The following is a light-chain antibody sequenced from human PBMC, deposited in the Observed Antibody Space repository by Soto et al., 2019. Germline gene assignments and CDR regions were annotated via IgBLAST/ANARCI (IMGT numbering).Light chain of an antibody. Sequence: SYELTQPPSVSVSPGQTASITCSGDKLGDKYACWYQQKPGQSPVLVIYQDSKRPSGIPERFSSSNSGNTATLTISGTQAIDEADYYCQTWDSSTVVFGGGTKLTVL. CDR1: KLGDKY. V-gene: IGLV3-1*01. CDR2: QDS. J-gene: IGLJ2*01. CDR3: QTWDSSTVV.